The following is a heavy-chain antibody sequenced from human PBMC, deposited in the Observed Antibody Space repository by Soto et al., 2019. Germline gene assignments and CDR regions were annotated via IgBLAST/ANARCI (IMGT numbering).Heavy chain of an antibody. CDR1: GFTFGDYG. Sequence: GGSLRLSCAASGFTFGDYGMHWVRQAPGKGLEWVAVILFDGTNKYYADSVKGRFTISRDNSKSALYLQLNSLRTEDTAVYYCVKDRYYGSGNYYHFHYWGQGTLVTVSS. J-gene: IGHJ4*02. D-gene: IGHD3-10*01. CDR3: VKDRYYGSGNYYHFHY. CDR2: ILFDGTNK. V-gene: IGHV3-30*18.